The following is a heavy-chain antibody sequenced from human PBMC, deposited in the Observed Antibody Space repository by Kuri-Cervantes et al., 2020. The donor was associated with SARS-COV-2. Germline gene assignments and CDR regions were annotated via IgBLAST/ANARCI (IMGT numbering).Heavy chain of an antibody. V-gene: IGHV3-30*18. CDR2: ISFDGSNK. CDR1: GFNFRTYG. Sequence: SLKISCAASGFNFRTYGLHWVRQAPGKGLEWVALISFDGSNKYYADSVKGRFTISRDNSKNTLYLQMNSLRTEDTAVYYCAKDRQNYGFWSGLDYWGQGTLVTVSS. J-gene: IGHJ4*02. CDR3: AKDRQNYGFWSGLDY. D-gene: IGHD3-3*01.